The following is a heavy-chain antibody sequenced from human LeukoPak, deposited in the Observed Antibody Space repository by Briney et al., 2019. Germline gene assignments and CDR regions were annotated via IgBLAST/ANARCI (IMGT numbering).Heavy chain of an antibody. J-gene: IGHJ4*02. V-gene: IGHV3-33*01. CDR1: GFTFSSYG. D-gene: IGHD3-10*01. Sequence: GGSLRLSCAASGFTFSSYGMHWVRQAPGKGLEWVAVIWYDGSNKYYADSEKGRFTISRDNSKNTLYLQMNSLRAEDTAVYYCARDIPLTMVRGVIKDWGQGTLVTVSS. CDR3: ARDIPLTMVRGVIKD. CDR2: IWYDGSNK.